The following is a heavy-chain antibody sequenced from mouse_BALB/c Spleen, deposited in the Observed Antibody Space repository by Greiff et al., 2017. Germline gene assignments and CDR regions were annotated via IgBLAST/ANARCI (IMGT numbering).Heavy chain of an antibody. CDR1: GYTFTSYW. V-gene: IGHV1-7*01. CDR2: INPSTGYT. D-gene: IGHD2-12*01. J-gene: IGHJ4*01. CDR3: AGELLPHYAMDY. Sequence: QVQLQQSGAELAKPGASVKMSCKASGYTFTSYWMHWVKQRPGQGLEWIGYINPSTGYTEYNQKFKDKATLTADKSSSTAYMQLSSLTSEDSAVYYCAGELLPHYAMDYWGQGTSVTVSS.